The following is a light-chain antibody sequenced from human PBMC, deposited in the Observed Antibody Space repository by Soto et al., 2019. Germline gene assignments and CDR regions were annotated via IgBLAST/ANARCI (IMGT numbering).Light chain of an antibody. CDR1: QSFRSN. CDR3: QQRSNWPLT. CDR2: GAS. Sequence: ELLLTQSPGTLSLSPGESATLSFRASQSFRSNLAWHQQKPGQAPRLLIYGASSRATGIPARFSGSGSGTDFTLTISNLDPEDFAVYYCQQRSNWPLTFGGGTKVDI. J-gene: IGKJ4*01. V-gene: IGKV3-11*01.